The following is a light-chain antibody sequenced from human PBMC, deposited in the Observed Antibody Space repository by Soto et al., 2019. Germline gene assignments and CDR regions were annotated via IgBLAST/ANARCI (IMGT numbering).Light chain of an antibody. CDR2: RVS. V-gene: IGKV2-30*02. CDR1: QSLAHIDGNTY. Sequence: DVVVTQSPLSLPVTLGQPASISCRCSQSLAHIDGNTYLNWFHQRPGQSPRRLIYRVSNRDSGVPDRFSGSGSGTDFTLEISRVEAEDVGIYFCMEGTHWPYTFGQGTKLEIK. J-gene: IGKJ2*01. CDR3: MEGTHWPYT.